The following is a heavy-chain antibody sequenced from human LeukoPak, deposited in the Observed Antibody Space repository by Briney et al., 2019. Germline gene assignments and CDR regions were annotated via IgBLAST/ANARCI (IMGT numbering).Heavy chain of an antibody. Sequence: PSETLSLTCAVSGGSISSGGYYWSWIRQPPGKGLEWIGYIYYSGSTYYNPSLKSRVTISVDTSKNQFSLKLSSVTAADTAVYYCASRRGSSGFDYWGQGTLVTVSS. D-gene: IGHD6-6*01. J-gene: IGHJ4*02. CDR1: GGSISSGGYY. V-gene: IGHV4-30-4*01. CDR2: IYYSGST. CDR3: ASRRGSSGFDY.